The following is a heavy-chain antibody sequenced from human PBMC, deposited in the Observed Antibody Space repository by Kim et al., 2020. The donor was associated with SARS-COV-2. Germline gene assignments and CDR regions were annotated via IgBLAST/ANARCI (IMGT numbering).Heavy chain of an antibody. V-gene: IGHV3-7*01. CDR2: INLDGSGK. CDR3: VRGIDY. Sequence: GGSLRLSCAASGFSFKDYWMSWVRQPPGRGLEWVANINLDGSGKYYMDSVKGRFTISRDNAKNSLYLQINSLRVEDTAVYYCVRGIDYWGRGTLVTVSS. J-gene: IGHJ4*02. CDR1: GFSFKDYW.